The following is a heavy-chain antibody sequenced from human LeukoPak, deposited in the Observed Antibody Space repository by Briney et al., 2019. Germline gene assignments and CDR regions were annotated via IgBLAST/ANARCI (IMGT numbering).Heavy chain of an antibody. Sequence: GGSLRLSCAASGFTFSSYSMNWVRQAPGKGLEWVSSISSSSRYIYYADSVKGRFTISRDNAKNSLYLQMNSLRAEDTAVYYCARSRIGGYSGYDEVAGIFDYWGQGTLVTVSS. J-gene: IGHJ4*02. CDR3: ARSRIGGYSGYDEVAGIFDY. CDR1: GFTFSSYS. D-gene: IGHD5-12*01. CDR2: ISSSSRYI. V-gene: IGHV3-21*01.